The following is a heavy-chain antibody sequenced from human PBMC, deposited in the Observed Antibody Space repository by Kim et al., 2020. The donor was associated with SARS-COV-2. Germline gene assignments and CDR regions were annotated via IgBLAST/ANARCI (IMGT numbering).Heavy chain of an antibody. CDR1: GFTFSSFA. V-gene: IGHV3-23*01. Sequence: GGSLRLSCVASGFTFSSFAMSWVRQAPGKGLEWVSGIGGSGGNTYYADSLKGRFTISRDNSKNTLFLQMNSLRAEDTAVYYCATPPTPAGLGYWGQGTLVTVSS. CDR2: IGGSGGNT. D-gene: IGHD2-2*01. CDR3: ATPPTPAGLGY. J-gene: IGHJ4*02.